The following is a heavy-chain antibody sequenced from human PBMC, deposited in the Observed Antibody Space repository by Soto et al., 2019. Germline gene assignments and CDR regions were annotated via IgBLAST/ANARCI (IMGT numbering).Heavy chain of an antibody. Sequence: ASVKVSCKVSGYTLTELSMHWVRQAPGKGLEWMGGFDPEDGETIYAQKFQGRVTMTEDTSTDTAYMELSSLRSEDTAVYYCATAPGHYDILTGYYMYYFDYWGQGTLVTVSS. V-gene: IGHV1-24*01. D-gene: IGHD3-9*01. CDR3: ATAPGHYDILTGYYMYYFDY. CDR2: FDPEDGET. J-gene: IGHJ4*02. CDR1: GYTLTELS.